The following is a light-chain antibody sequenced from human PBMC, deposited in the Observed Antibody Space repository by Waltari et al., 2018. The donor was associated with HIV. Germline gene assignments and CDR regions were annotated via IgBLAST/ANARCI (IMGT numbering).Light chain of an antibody. J-gene: IGLJ3*02. Sequence: SYDLTQPPSVSVSPGQTARIACSGDELPTHYYYWYQQRPGQAPVLLIYKDNERPSGIPERFSGSSSGTTVTLTITGVQADDEADYWCQSADSSGAWVFGGGTKLTVL. CDR3: QSADSSGAWV. CDR1: ELPTHY. V-gene: IGLV3-25*03. CDR2: KDN.